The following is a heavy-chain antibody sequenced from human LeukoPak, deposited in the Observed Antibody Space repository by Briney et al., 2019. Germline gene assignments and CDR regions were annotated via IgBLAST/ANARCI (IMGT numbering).Heavy chain of an antibody. CDR2: TYYRSKWYN. CDR3: ARGKRPAFMVRNHWFDP. V-gene: IGHV6-1*01. Sequence: SQTLSLTCAISGDSVSSNSAAWNWIRQSPSRGLEWLGRTYYRSKWYNDYAVSVKSRITINPDTSKNQFSLQLNSVTPEDTAVYYCARGKRPAFMVRNHWFDPWGQGTLVNIAS. J-gene: IGHJ5*02. CDR1: GDSVSSNSAA. D-gene: IGHD3-10*01.